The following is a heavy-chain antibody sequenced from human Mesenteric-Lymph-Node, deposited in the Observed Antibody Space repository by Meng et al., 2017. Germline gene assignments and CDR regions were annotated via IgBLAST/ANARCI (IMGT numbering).Heavy chain of an antibody. J-gene: IGHJ4*02. CDR3: ARVSSGWDYFDY. Sequence: QLQSHESGSGLVKLSETLSLTCAVYGGSFSGYYWSWIRQPPGKGLEWIGEINHSGSTNYNPSLKSRVTISVDTSKNQFSLKLSSVTAADTAVYYCARVSSGWDYFDYWGQGTLVTVSS. V-gene: IGHV4-34*01. CDR2: INHSGST. D-gene: IGHD6-19*01. CDR1: GGSFSGYY.